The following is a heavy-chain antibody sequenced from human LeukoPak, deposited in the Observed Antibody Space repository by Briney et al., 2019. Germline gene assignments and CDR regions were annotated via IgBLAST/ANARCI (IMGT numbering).Heavy chain of an antibody. V-gene: IGHV3-7*03. CDR2: ISQDGSER. J-gene: IGHJ4*02. D-gene: IGHD3-22*01. Sequence: GGSLRLSCAASGFTFSRYWMSWVRRVPRKGLEWMANISQDGSERYYVDSVKGRFTISRDNAKNSLFLQMNSLRAEDTAVYYCARDKGDYDTSGSLFVFGGQGTLVTVSS. CDR3: ARDKGDYDTSGSLFVF. CDR1: GFTFSRYW.